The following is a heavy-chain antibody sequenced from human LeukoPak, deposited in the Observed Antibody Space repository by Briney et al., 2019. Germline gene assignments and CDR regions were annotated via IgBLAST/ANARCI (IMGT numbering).Heavy chain of an antibody. Sequence: GGSLRLSCAASGFTFSSYEMNWVRQAPGKGLEWVSYNGSSGSTIYYADSVKGRFTISRDNAKNSLYLQMNSLRAEDTAVYYCAREEIVVVPAAYYYHMDVWGKGTTVTVSS. CDR2: NGSSGSTI. J-gene: IGHJ6*03. V-gene: IGHV3-48*03. CDR1: GFTFSSYE. D-gene: IGHD2-2*01. CDR3: AREEIVVVPAAYYYHMDV.